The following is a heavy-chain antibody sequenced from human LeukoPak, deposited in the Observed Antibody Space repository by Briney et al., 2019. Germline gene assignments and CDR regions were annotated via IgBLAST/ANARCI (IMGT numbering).Heavy chain of an antibody. CDR1: GFTFSSYA. CDR3: AKARDSRAYYFDY. Sequence: SGGSLRLSCAASGFTFSSYAMSWVRQAPGKGLEWVSAISGNGGSTYYADSVKGGFAISRNNSKNTLYLQMNRLSAEDTAVYYCAKARDSRAYYFDYWGQGTLVTVSS. J-gene: IGHJ4*02. V-gene: IGHV3-23*01. CDR2: ISGNGGST. D-gene: IGHD3-22*01.